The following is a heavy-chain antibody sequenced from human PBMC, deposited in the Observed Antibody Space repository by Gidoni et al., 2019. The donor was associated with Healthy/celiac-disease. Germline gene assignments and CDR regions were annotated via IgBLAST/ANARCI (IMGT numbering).Heavy chain of an antibody. CDR1: GVHFRRYC. Sequence: QVQLVESGGGVVQPGRSLILPCPASGVHFRRYCMHWVRQAPGKGLEWVAVISYDGSNKYYADSVKGRFTISRDNSKNTLYLQMNSLRAEDTAVYYCAKNLYYYGSGSSNGMDVWGQGTTVTVSS. CDR2: ISYDGSNK. D-gene: IGHD3-10*01. CDR3: AKNLYYYGSGSSNGMDV. J-gene: IGHJ6*02. V-gene: IGHV3-30*18.